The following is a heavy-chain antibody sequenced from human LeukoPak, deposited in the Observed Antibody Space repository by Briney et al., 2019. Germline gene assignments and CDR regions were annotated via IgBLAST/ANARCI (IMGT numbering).Heavy chain of an antibody. CDR2: ISSSSSTK. V-gene: IGHV3-48*04. CDR1: GFTFSTYS. Sequence: GGSLRLSCAASGFTFSTYSMNWVRQAPQKGLEWVSYISSSSSTKYYADSVKGRFTISRDNAKNSLYLQMSSLRAEDTAVYYCARDGYCSGGSCYSAVDYWGQGTLVTVSS. CDR3: ARDGYCSGGSCYSAVDY. J-gene: IGHJ4*02. D-gene: IGHD2-15*01.